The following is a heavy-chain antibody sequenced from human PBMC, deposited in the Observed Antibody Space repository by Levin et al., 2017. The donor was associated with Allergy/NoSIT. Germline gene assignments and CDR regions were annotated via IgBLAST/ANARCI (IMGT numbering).Heavy chain of an antibody. Sequence: SGPTLVKPTQTLTLTCTFSGFSLSTSGMRVSWIRQPPGKALEWLAHIDWENEKFYSTSLKTRGTISKDTSKNQVVLTMTNMDPVDTATYYCARTSRYGGNWYYFDYWGQGTLVTVSS. CDR3: ARTSRYGGNWYYFDY. CDR1: GFSLSTSGMR. V-gene: IGHV2-70*04. J-gene: IGHJ4*02. D-gene: IGHD4-23*01. CDR2: IDWENEK.